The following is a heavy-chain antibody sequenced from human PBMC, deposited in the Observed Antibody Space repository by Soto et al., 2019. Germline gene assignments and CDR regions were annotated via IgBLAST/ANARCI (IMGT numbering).Heavy chain of an antibody. CDR3: ARIVTISLYYYMDV. J-gene: IGHJ6*03. V-gene: IGHV4-39*01. CDR1: GGSISSSSYY. CDR2: IYYSGST. Sequence: SETLSLTCTVSGGSISSSSYYWGWIRQPPGKGLEWIGSIYYSGSTYYNPSLKSRVTISVDTSKNQFSLKLSSVTAADTAVYYCARIVTISLYYYMDVWRKGTTVTVSS. D-gene: IGHD3-3*01.